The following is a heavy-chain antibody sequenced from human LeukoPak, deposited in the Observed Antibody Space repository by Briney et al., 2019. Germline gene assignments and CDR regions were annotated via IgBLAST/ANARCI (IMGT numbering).Heavy chain of an antibody. Sequence: GGSLRLSRAASGFTFTSYAVHWVRQAPGKGLEYVSAIGSDGRTTNYANSVKGRFTISRDNYKKTVYLQMGSLRVDDMGVYFCARERAQYYPGAALKDAFDMWGQGTMVTVSS. D-gene: IGHD2-15*01. V-gene: IGHV3-64*01. CDR1: GFTFTSYA. CDR2: IGSDGRTT. CDR3: ARERAQYYPGAALKDAFDM. J-gene: IGHJ3*02.